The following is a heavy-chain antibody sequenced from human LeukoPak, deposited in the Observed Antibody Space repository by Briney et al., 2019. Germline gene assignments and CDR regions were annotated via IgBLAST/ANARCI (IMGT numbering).Heavy chain of an antibody. J-gene: IGHJ5*02. V-gene: IGHV3-9*01. Sequence: GRSLRLSCAASGFTFDDYAMHWVRQAPGKGLEWVSGISWNSGSIGYADSVKGRFTISRDNAKNSLYLQMNSLRAEDTALYYCAKDKFPYSSSSVWFDPWGQGTLVTVSS. CDR1: GFTFDDYA. CDR3: AKDKFPYSSSSVWFDP. D-gene: IGHD6-6*01. CDR2: ISWNSGSI.